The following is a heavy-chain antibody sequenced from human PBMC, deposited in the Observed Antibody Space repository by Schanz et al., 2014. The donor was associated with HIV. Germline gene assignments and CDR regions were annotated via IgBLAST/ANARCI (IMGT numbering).Heavy chain of an antibody. CDR2: ISTGGERT. D-gene: IGHD3-10*01. J-gene: IGHJ4*02. Sequence: EVQLLDSGGGLVQPGGSLRLSCVASGFPFSNFAMSWVRQDPGRGLEWVSAISTGGERTFYADSVKGRFTISRDNSKNTLYLQMNSLRAEDTAIYHCGTYNYGSGHDYWGQGTLVTVS. CDR1: GFPFSNFA. CDR3: GTYNYGSGHDY. V-gene: IGHV3-23*01.